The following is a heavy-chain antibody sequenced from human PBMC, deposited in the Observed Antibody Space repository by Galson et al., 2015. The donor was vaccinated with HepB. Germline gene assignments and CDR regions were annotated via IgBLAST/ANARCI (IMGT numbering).Heavy chain of an antibody. V-gene: IGHV3-53*01. D-gene: IGHD4-17*01. Sequence: SLRLSCAASWFTVSNIYMHWVRQAPGKGLGWVSLIYGGGKALYADSMRGRFTISRDISKNTVYLQMNSLRAEDTATYYCAREAYGDYYFDYWGQGTLVTVSS. CDR1: WFTVSNIY. CDR3: AREAYGDYYFDY. CDR2: IYGGGKA. J-gene: IGHJ4*02.